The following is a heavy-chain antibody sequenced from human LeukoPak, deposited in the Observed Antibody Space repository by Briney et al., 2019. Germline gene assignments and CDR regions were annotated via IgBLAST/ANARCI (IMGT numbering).Heavy chain of an antibody. CDR2: IYYSGST. Sequence: PETLSLTCTVSGGSISTYYWSWIRQPPGKGLEWIGYIYYSGSTSYSPSLQSRVTISVDTSRNQFSLRLISVTAADTAMYYCARSGTKTNGFDYWGQGTLVTVSS. CDR1: GGSISTYY. CDR3: ARSGTKTNGFDY. V-gene: IGHV4-59*01. J-gene: IGHJ4*02. D-gene: IGHD2-8*01.